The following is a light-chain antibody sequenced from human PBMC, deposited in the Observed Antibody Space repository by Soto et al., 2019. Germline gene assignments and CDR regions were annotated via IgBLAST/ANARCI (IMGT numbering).Light chain of an antibody. CDR2: AAS. CDR3: QQSYSTPLT. V-gene: IGKV1-39*01. CDR1: QSISSY. J-gene: IGKJ4*01. Sequence: DIQMTQSPSSLSASVGVRFTITCRASQSISSYLNWYQQKKGKAPKLLIYAASSLQSGVPSRFSGSGSGTDFTLTISSLQPEDFATYYCQQSYSTPLTFGGGTKVDIK.